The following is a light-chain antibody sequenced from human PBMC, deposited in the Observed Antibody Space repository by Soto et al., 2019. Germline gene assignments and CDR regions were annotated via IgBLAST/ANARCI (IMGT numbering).Light chain of an antibody. CDR1: SSDVGFYNY. V-gene: IGLV2-14*01. CDR2: EVT. CDR3: TSYTTSSTCV. J-gene: IGLJ3*02. Sequence: QSVLTQPASVSGSPGQSITISCSGTSSDVGFYNYVSWFQQYPGKAPKLMIFEVTNRPSGVSDRYSGSKSDYTASLSISGLQSEDEADYFCTSYTTSSTCVCGGGTKLTVL.